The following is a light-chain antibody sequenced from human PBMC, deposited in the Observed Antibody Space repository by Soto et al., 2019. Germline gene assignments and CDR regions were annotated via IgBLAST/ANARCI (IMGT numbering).Light chain of an antibody. CDR1: KLGDKY. Sequence: SYELTQPPSVSLSPGQTASITCSGDKLGDKYACWYQQKPGQSPVLVIYQDSKRPSGIPERFSGSNSGNTATLTISGTQARDEADYYCQAWDSSTVVFGGGTKLTV. J-gene: IGLJ2*01. V-gene: IGLV3-1*01. CDR3: QAWDSSTVV. CDR2: QDS.